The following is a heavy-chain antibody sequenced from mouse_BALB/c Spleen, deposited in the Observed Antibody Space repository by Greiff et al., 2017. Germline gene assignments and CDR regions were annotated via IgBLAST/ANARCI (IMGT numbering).Heavy chain of an antibody. J-gene: IGHJ1*01. CDR1: GFTFSDYG. CDR3: VWAYYYGSSDGYFDV. Sequence: EVKLEESGGGLVQPGGSRKLSCAASGFTFSDYGMAWVRQAPGKGPEWVAFISNLAYSIYYADSVTGRFTISGENAKNTLYMEMSSLRSEETAVYYCVWAYYYGSSDGYFDVWGAGTTVTVSS. CDR2: ISNLAYSI. V-gene: IGHV5-15*02. D-gene: IGHD1-1*01.